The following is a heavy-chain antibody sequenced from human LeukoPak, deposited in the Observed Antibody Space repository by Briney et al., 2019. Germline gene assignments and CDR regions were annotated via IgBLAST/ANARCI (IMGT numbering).Heavy chain of an antibody. J-gene: IGHJ4*02. CDR3: ARDPGYCSGGTCYSSYYFDS. CDR1: GYTFTSYD. V-gene: IGHV1-8*01. D-gene: IGHD2-15*01. Sequence: ASVKVSCKASGYTFTSYDINWVRQATGQGLEWMGWMNPNSGNTGYAQKFQGRVTMTRNTSISTAYMELSSLRSEDTAVYYCARDPGYCSGGTCYSSYYFDSWGQGALVTVSS. CDR2: MNPNSGNT.